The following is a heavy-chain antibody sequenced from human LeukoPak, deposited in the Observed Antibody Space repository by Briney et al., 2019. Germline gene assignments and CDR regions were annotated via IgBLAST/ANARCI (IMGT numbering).Heavy chain of an antibody. CDR2: ISSSSSYI. CDR3: ARGTVIVVVPAAIARNYYYYYMDV. D-gene: IGHD2-2*01. CDR1: GFTFSSYS. V-gene: IGHV3-21*01. J-gene: IGHJ6*03. Sequence: GGSLRLSCAASGFTFSSYSMNWVRQAPGKGLEWVSSISSSSSYIYYADSVKGRFTISRDNAKNSLYLQMNSLRAEDTAVYYCARGTVIVVVPAAIARNYYYYYMDVWGKGTPVTVSS.